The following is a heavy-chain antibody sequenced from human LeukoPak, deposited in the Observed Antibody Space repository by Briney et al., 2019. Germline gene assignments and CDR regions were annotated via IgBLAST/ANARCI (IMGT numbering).Heavy chain of an antibody. CDR1: GYSISSGYY. Sequence: ASETLSLTCAVSGYSISSGYYWGWIRQPPGKGLEWIGSIYHSGSTYYNPSLKSRVTISVDTSKNHFSLKLSSVTAADTAVYYCARLLFGRWYFDYWGQGTLVTVSS. D-gene: IGHD3-10*01. V-gene: IGHV4-38-2*01. CDR3: ARLLFGRWYFDY. CDR2: IYHSGST. J-gene: IGHJ4*02.